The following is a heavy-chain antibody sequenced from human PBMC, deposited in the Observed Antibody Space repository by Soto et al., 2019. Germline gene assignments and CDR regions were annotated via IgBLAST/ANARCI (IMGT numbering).Heavy chain of an antibody. CDR1: GFTVSSNY. V-gene: IGHV3-53*04. J-gene: IGHJ4*02. Sequence: EVQLVESGGGLVQPGGSLRLSCAASGFTVSSNYMSWVRQAPGKGLAWVSVIYSGGSTYYADSVKGRFTISRHNSKNTLYLPMNSLRAEDTAVYYCARDSSYSSGWAYFDYWGQGTLVTVSS. D-gene: IGHD6-19*01. CDR2: IYSGGST. CDR3: ARDSSYSSGWAYFDY.